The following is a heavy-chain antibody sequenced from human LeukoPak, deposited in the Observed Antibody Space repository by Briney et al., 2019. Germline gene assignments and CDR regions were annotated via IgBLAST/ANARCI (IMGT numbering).Heavy chain of an antibody. D-gene: IGHD1-26*01. Sequence: GSLRLSCAASGFTLSSYAMTWVRQAPGKGLEWVSDIGDSGATTYYADSEKGRFTISRDNSKNTLYLPMNSLRAEDTAVYYCVRDRGGSPFYGMDVWGQGTTVTVSS. CDR2: IGDSGATT. CDR3: VRDRGGSPFYGMDV. CDR1: GFTLSSYA. J-gene: IGHJ6*02. V-gene: IGHV3-23*01.